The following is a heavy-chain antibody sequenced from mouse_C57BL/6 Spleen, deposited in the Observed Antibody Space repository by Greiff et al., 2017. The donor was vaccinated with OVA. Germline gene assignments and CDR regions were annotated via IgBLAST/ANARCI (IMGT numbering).Heavy chain of an antibody. CDR2: INPNNGGT. D-gene: IGHD1-1*01. V-gene: IGHV1-26*01. J-gene: IGHJ2*01. CDR3: ARAAGSSCFDG. Sequence: VQLQQSGPELVKPGASVKISCKASGYTFTDYYMNWVKQSHGQSLEWIGDINPNNGGTSYNQKFKGKATLTVDKSSSTAYMELRSLTSEDSAVYYCARAAGSSCFDGWGQGTTLTVSS. CDR1: GYTFTDYY.